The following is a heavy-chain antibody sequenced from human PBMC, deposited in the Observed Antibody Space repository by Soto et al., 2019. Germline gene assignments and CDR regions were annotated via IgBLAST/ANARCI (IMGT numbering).Heavy chain of an antibody. CDR3: ARGRTVSSIGPLLV. D-gene: IGHD1-1*01. J-gene: IGHJ1*01. CDR2: VRPKSGNT. Sequence: QIQLVQSGAEVKKPGASVKVSCKASGYNFFDYGVSWVRQAPGQGLAWMGWVRPKSGNTDYARKVQGRVTMTTDISASTAYMELRGLISDDTGVYYCARGRTVSSIGPLLVWGQGTLVSVSS. V-gene: IGHV1-18*01. CDR1: GYNFFDYG.